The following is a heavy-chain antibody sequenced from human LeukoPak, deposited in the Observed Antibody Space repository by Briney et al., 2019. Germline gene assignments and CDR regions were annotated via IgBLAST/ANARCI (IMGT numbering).Heavy chain of an antibody. CDR3: ARPGNPSSPDYYDSGAFSF. CDR2: INPNSGGT. D-gene: IGHD3-22*01. J-gene: IGHJ4*02. CDR1: GYTFTGYY. V-gene: IGHV1-2*02. Sequence: ASVKVSCKASGYTFTGYYMHWVRQAPGQGLEWMGWINPNSGGTNYAQKFQGRVTMTRDTSISTAYMELSRLRSDDTAVYYCARPGNPSSPDYYDSGAFSFWGQGTLVTVSS.